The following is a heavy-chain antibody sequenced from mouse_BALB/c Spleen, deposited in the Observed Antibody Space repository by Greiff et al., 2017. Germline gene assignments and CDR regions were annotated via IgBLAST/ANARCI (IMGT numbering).Heavy chain of an antibody. V-gene: IGHV1-7*01. Sequence: VQLQQSGAELAKPGASVKMSCKASGYTFTSYWMHWVKQRPGQGLEWIGYINPSTGYTEYNQKFKDKATLTADKSSSTAYMQLSSLTSEDSAVYYCARGGYDYVYAMDYWGQGTSVTVSS. CDR2: INPSTGYT. J-gene: IGHJ4*01. D-gene: IGHD2-4*01. CDR1: GYTFTSYW. CDR3: ARGGYDYVYAMDY.